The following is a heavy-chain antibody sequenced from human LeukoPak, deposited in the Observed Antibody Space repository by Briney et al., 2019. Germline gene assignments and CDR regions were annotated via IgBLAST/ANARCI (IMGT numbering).Heavy chain of an antibody. Sequence: SETLSLTCTVSGGSIGSYYWSWIRQPPGKGLEWIGYIYYSGSTNYNPSLKSRVTISVDTSKNQFSLKLSPVTAADTAVYYCARHGYSYGYGWFDPWGQGTLVTVSS. CDR1: GGSIGSYY. CDR3: ARHGYSYGYGWFDP. D-gene: IGHD5-18*01. CDR2: IYYSGST. J-gene: IGHJ5*02. V-gene: IGHV4-59*08.